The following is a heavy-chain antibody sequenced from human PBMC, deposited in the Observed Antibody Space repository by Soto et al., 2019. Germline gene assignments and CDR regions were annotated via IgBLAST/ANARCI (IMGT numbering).Heavy chain of an antibody. J-gene: IGHJ3*02. Sequence: ASVKVSCKASGYTFTSYAMHWVRQAPGQRLEWMGWINAGNGNTKYSQKFQGRVTITRDTSASTAYMELSSLRSEDTAVYYCARKPVAARPAGALDIWGQGTMVTVSS. D-gene: IGHD6-6*01. CDR3: ARKPVAARPAGALDI. V-gene: IGHV1-3*01. CDR2: INAGNGNT. CDR1: GYTFTSYA.